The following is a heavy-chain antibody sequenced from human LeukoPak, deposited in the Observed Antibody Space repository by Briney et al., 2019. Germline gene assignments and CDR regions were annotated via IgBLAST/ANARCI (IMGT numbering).Heavy chain of an antibody. CDR3: ARDRSTSSSPLDY. Sequence: GGSLRLSCAASGFTFSSYAMHWVRQAPGKGLEWVANMKQDGSERHYVDSVKGRFTISRDNAENSLYLQMNSLRAEDTGVYYCARDRSTSSSPLDYWGQETQVTVSS. J-gene: IGHJ4*02. CDR2: MKQDGSER. V-gene: IGHV3-7*01. CDR1: GFTFSSYA. D-gene: IGHD6-19*01.